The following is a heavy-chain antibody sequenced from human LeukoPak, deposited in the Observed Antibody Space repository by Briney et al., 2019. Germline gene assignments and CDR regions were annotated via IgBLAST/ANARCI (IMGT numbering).Heavy chain of an antibody. CDR1: GFTFSDYY. CDR3: ARAHAPWLRPYYFDY. CDR2: ISSSGSTI. J-gene: IGHJ4*02. D-gene: IGHD5-12*01. V-gene: IGHV3-11*01. Sequence: GGSLRLSCAASGFTFSDYYMSWIRQAPGKGLEWVSYISSSGSTIYYADSVKGRFTISRDNAKNSLYLQMNSLRAEDTAVYYCARAHAPWLRPYYFDYWGQGTLVTVSS.